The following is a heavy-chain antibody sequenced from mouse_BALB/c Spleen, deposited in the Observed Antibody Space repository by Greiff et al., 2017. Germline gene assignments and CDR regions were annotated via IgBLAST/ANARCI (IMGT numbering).Heavy chain of an antibody. CDR1: GFDFSRYW. CDR2: INPDSSTI. CDR3: ARAGGPYAMDY. D-gene: IGHD1-1*02. Sequence: LVEPGGSLKLSCAASGFDFSRYWMSWVRQAPGKGLEWIGEINPDSSTINYTPSLKDKFIISRDNAKNTLYLQMSKVRSEDTALYYCARAGGPYAMDYWGQGTSVTVSS. V-gene: IGHV4-1*02. J-gene: IGHJ4*01.